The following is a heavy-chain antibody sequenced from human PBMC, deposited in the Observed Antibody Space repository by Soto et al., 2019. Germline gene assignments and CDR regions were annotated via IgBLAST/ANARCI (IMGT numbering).Heavy chain of an antibody. D-gene: IGHD2-8*01. CDR3: STGSYCTNGVCFYDYYATDV. V-gene: IGHV3-15*01. CDR2: VKSKTDGGTT. J-gene: IGHJ6*02. Sequence: GGSLRLSFAASGFTFSHAWMTWVRQAPGKGLEWVGRVKSKTDGGTTDYAAPVKGRFTISRDDSKNTLYLQMNSLKAEDTAVYYCSTGSYCTNGVCFYDYYATDVWGQGTTVTVS. CDR1: GFTFSHAW.